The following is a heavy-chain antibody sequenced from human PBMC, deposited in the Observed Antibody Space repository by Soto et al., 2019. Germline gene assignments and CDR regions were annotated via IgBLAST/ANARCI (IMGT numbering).Heavy chain of an antibody. V-gene: IGHV4-4*02. CDR3: ASSVAGFSGWFDP. Sequence: SENLSLTWAVSGGSISSSKWRSWVRQPPGKGLEWIGEIYHSGSTNYNPSLKSRVTISVDKYKNQFSLKLSSVTAAETAVYYCASSVAGFSGWFDPWGQGTLVTVSS. D-gene: IGHD6-19*01. CDR2: IYHSGST. CDR1: GGSISSSKW. J-gene: IGHJ5*02.